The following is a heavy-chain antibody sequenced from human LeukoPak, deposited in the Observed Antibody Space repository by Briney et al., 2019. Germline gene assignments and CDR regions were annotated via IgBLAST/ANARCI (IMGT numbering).Heavy chain of an antibody. CDR1: GYTFTSYA. CDR2: INAGNGNT. V-gene: IGHV1-3*01. CDR3: ARDRSYYDILTGDKHFDY. Sequence: ASVKVSCKASGYTFTSYAMHWVRQAPGQRLEWMGWINAGNGNTKYSQKFQGRVTITRDTSASTAYMELSSLRSEDTAVYYCARDRSYYDILTGDKHFDYWGQGTLVTDSS. J-gene: IGHJ4*02. D-gene: IGHD3-9*01.